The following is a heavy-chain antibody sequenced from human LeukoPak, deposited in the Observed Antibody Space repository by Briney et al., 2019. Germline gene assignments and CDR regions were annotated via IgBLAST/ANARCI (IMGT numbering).Heavy chain of an antibody. CDR3: ARHMGYGRYSYGYVSYFDY. CDR1: GGSFSGYY. Sequence: SETLSLTCAVYGGSFSGYYWRWIRQPPGKGLEWIGEINHSGSTNYNPSLKSRVTISVDTSKNQFSLKLSSVTAADTAVYYCARHMGYGRYSYGYVSYFDYWGQGTLVTVSS. V-gene: IGHV4-34*01. CDR2: INHSGST. D-gene: IGHD5-18*01. J-gene: IGHJ4*02.